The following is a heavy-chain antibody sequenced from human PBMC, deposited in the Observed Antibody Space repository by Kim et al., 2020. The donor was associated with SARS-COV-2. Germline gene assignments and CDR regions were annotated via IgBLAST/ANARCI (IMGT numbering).Heavy chain of an antibody. V-gene: IGHV4-31*02. Sequence: SLKNRVTISVDTSKNQFSLKLSSVTAADTAVYYCAGGRITILGVVTEFDCWGQGTLVTVSS. J-gene: IGHJ4*02. D-gene: IGHD3-3*01. CDR3: AGGRITILGVVTEFDC.